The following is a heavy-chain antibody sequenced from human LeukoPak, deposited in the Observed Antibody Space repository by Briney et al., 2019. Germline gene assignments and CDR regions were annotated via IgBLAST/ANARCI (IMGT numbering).Heavy chain of an antibody. V-gene: IGHV3-23*01. Sequence: GGSLTLSCAASVVIFSNYGISGVRHAPGKGREGGSGISGSGGSTDYADAVKGRFTISRDNSKRRVFLQMSSMRAEDTVVYCCAKEFRWGAGTLVTVSP. CDR3: AKEFR. D-gene: IGHD2-21*01. J-gene: IGHJ4*02. CDR1: VVIFSNYG. CDR2: ISGSGGST.